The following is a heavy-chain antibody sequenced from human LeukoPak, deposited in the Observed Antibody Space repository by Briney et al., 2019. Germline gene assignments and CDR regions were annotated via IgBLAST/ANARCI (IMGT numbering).Heavy chain of an antibody. CDR3: ARDLTDYYELDY. CDR2: IYTSGST. J-gene: IGHJ4*02. D-gene: IGHD3-22*01. V-gene: IGHV4-4*07. CDR1: GYSISSAYY. Sequence: PSETLSLTCTVSGYSISSAYYWNWIRQPAGKGLEWIGRIYTSGSTNYNPSLKSRVTMSVDTSKNQFSLNLISVTAADTAVYYCARDLTDYYELDYWGQGTLVTVSS.